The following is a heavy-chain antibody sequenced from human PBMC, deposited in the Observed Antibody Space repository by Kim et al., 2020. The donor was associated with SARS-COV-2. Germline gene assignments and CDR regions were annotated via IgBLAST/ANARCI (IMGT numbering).Heavy chain of an antibody. Sequence: SETLSLTCTVSGGSISSRGYYWSWIRQHPGKGLEWIGYIYYSGSTYYNPSLKSRVTISVDTSKNQFSLRLSSVTDADTAVYYCARAELDRRGFFDYWGQGTLVTVSS. CDR3: ARAELDRRGFFDY. D-gene: IGHD1-1*01. V-gene: IGHV4-31*03. CDR2: IYYSGST. CDR1: GGSISSRGYY. J-gene: IGHJ4*02.